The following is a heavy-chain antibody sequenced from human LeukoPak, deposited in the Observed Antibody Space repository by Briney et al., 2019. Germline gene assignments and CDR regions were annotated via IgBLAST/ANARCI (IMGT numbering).Heavy chain of an antibody. CDR3: ARDSSGWYAEYYFDY. CDR1: GSTFSSYW. J-gene: IGHJ4*02. CDR2: IKQDGSEK. V-gene: IGHV3-7*01. D-gene: IGHD6-19*01. Sequence: GGSLRLSCAASGSTFSSYWMSWVRQAPGKGLEWVANIKQDGSEKYYVDSVKGRFTISRDNAKNSLYLQMNSLRAEDTAVYYCARDSSGWYAEYYFDYWGQGTLVTVSS.